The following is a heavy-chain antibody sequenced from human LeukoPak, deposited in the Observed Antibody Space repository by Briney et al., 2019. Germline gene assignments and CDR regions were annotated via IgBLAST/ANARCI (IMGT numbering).Heavy chain of an antibody. V-gene: IGHV3-30*18. CDR1: GFTFSRHG. CDR2: IGSDGKTA. D-gene: IGHD3-10*01. CDR3: AKEDYDGSGSYYTH. Sequence: PGGSLRLSCAASGFTFSRHGMHWVRQAPGKGLEWVAVIGSDGKTAVYADSVKGRFAISRDNANNAVYLQMNSLRGEDTAVYHCAKEDYDGSGSYYTHWGQGTLVSVSS. J-gene: IGHJ4*02.